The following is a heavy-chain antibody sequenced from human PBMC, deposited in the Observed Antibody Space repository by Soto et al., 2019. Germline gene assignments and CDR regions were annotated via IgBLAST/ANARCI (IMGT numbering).Heavy chain of an antibody. D-gene: IGHD6-6*01. CDR3: ERGGSASEFDR. J-gene: IGHJ5*02. Sequence: ASVKVSCKTSGFTFTNYGINWVRQAPGQGLEWMGWISAYNGNTNYAQKFQGRVTVTTDTSTTTAYMELRSLRSDDTAVYYCERGGSASEFDRWGPGTMVTVYS. V-gene: IGHV1-18*01. CDR1: GFTFTNYG. CDR2: ISAYNGNT.